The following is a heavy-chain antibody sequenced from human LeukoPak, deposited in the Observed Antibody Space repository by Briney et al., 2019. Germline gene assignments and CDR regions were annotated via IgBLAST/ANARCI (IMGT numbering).Heavy chain of an antibody. D-gene: IGHD2-2*01. Sequence: GGSLRLSCAASGFTFSSYGMHWVRQAPGKGLEWVAFIRYDGSSKYYADSVKGRFTISRDNSKNTLYLQMNSLRAEDTAVYYCAKDRPAAIGDYMDVWGKGTTVTVSS. J-gene: IGHJ6*03. CDR1: GFTFSSYG. V-gene: IGHV3-30*02. CDR2: IRYDGSSK. CDR3: AKDRPAAIGDYMDV.